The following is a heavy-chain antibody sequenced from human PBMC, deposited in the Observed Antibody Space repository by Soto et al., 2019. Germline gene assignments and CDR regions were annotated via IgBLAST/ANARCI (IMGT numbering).Heavy chain of an antibody. J-gene: IGHJ4*02. CDR3: ARATYYYDSSGYYYGY. D-gene: IGHD3-22*01. Sequence: SETLSLTCAVYGGSFSGYYWSWIRQPPGKGLEWIGEINHSGSTNYNPSLKSRVTISVDTSKNQFSLKLSSVTAADTAVYYCARATYYYDSSGYYYGYWGQGTLVTVSS. CDR2: INHSGST. CDR1: GGSFSGYY. V-gene: IGHV4-34*01.